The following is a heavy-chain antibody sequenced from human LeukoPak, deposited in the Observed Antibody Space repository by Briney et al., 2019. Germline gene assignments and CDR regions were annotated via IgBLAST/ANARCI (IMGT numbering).Heavy chain of an antibody. V-gene: IGHV3-48*01. CDR1: GFTFSSYS. CDR2: ISSSSSTI. J-gene: IGHJ3*02. CDR3: VRRGGSDGWGAFDI. Sequence: PGGSLRLSCAASGFTFSSYSMNWVRQAPGKGLEWVSYISSSSSTIYYADSVKGRFTISRDNSKNTLSLQMSSLSREDTAIYYCVRRGGSDGWGAFDIWGQGTVVTVSS. D-gene: IGHD5-24*01.